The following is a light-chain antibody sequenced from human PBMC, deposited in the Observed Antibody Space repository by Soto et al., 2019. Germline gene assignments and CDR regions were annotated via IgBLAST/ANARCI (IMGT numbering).Light chain of an antibody. CDR3: QQSSSTPQT. CDR2: VAS. J-gene: IGKJ4*01. Sequence: DIPMTQSPSSLSASVGDRVTITCRASQSISSYLSWYRQKPGKAPKLLINVASTLQSGVPSRFSGSGSGTDFTLAISSLQPEDFATYYCQQSSSTPQTFGGGTRVEIK. CDR1: QSISSY. V-gene: IGKV1-39*01.